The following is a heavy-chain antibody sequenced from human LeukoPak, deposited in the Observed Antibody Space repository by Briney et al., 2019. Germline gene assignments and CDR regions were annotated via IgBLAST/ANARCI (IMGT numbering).Heavy chain of an antibody. CDR1: GGTFSSYA. J-gene: IGHJ6*04. V-gene: IGHV1-69*13. D-gene: IGHD6-19*01. CDR3: AREGTSAGVAGYYYYGMDV. Sequence: ASVKVSCKASGGTFSSYAISWVRQAPGQGLEWMGGIIPIFGTANYAQKFQGRVTITADESTSTAYMELSSLRSEDTAVYYCAREGTSAGVAGYYYYGMDVWGKGTTVTVSS. CDR2: IIPIFGTA.